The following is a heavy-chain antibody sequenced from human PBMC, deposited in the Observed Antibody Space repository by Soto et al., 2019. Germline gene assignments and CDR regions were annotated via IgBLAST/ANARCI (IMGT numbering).Heavy chain of an antibody. V-gene: IGHV6-1*01. CDR2: TYYRSKWYN. D-gene: IGHD3-10*01. Sequence: SETLSLTCAISGYSVSSNSAAWNWIRQSPSRGLEWLGRTYYRSKWYNDYAVSVKSRITINPDTSKNQFSLQLNSVTPEDTAVYYCARSITMVRGVGFNWYFDLWGRGTLVTVSS. J-gene: IGHJ2*01. CDR3: ARSITMVRGVGFNWYFDL. CDR1: GYSVSSNSAA.